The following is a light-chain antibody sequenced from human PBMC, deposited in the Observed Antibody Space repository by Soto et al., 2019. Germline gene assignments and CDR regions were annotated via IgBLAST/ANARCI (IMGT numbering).Light chain of an antibody. CDR2: GAS. Sequence: ETVMTQSPATLSVSPGEEASLSCRASRNIYSNLAWFQHKPGQAPRRLIYGASTRAIGIPARFSGSGSGTEFSLTISNLQSEDFAVYCCQQYNDWPPYTFGQGTTVDIK. CDR1: RNIYSN. CDR3: QQYNDWPPYT. V-gene: IGKV3-15*01. J-gene: IGKJ2*01.